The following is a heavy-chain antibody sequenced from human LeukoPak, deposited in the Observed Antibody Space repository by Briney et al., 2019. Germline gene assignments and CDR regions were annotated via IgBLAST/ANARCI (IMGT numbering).Heavy chain of an antibody. CDR3: TTVLEKFYDSSGNPFGY. V-gene: IGHV3-15*01. D-gene: IGHD3-22*01. J-gene: IGHJ4*02. CDR2: IKSKTDGGTT. Sequence: PGGSLRLSCAASGFTFNNAWMSWVRQAPGKGLEWVGRIKSKTDGGTTDYGAPVKSRFTISRDDSKNTLYLQMNSLKTEDTAVYYCTTVLEKFYDSSGNPFGYWGQGTLVTVSS. CDR1: GFTFNNAW.